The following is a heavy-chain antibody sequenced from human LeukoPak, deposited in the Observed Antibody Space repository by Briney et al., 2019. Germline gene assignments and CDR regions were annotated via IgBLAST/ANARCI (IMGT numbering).Heavy chain of an antibody. CDR3: TRESGAFSPSGF. J-gene: IGHJ1*01. CDR2: VHLSGAT. D-gene: IGHD1-26*01. V-gene: IGHV4-4*02. Sequence: SETLSLTCAVSGGSITTTNWWSWVRQPPGKGLEWIGEVHLSGATNYNPSFESRVSMSIDKSKNHLSLEVTSVTAADTAIYYCTRESGAFSPSGFWGQGTLLTVSS. CDR1: GGSITTTNW.